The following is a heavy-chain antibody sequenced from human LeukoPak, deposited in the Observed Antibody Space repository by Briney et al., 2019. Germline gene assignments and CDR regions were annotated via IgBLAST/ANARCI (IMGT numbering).Heavy chain of an antibody. CDR1: GFTFSDYY. J-gene: IGHJ4*02. V-gene: IGHV3-11*01. CDR2: ISSSGSTI. Sequence: GGSLRLSCAASGFTFSDYYMSWIRLAPGKGLEWVSYISSSGSTIYYADSVKGRFTISRDNAKNSLYLQMNSLRAEDTAVYYCARQYYDYVWGSYRSPPDYWGQGTLVTVSS. D-gene: IGHD3-16*02. CDR3: ARQYYDYVWGSYRSPPDY.